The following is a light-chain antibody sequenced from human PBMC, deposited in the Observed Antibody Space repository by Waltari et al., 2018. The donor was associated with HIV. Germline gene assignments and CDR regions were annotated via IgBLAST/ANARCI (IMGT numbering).Light chain of an antibody. CDR3: AAWDDSLNAYV. V-gene: IGLV1-47*01. CDR2: RNN. Sequence: QSVLTQPPSASGTPGQRVTISCSGSSSNIGSNYGYWYQQLPGTAPKLLIYRNNQRPSGVPDRFSGSKSGASASLAISGLQSEDEADYYCAAWDDSLNAYVFGGGTKVTVL. J-gene: IGLJ1*01. CDR1: SSNIGSNY.